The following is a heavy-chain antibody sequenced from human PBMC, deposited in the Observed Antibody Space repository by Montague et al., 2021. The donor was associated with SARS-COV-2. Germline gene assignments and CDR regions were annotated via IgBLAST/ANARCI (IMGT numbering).Heavy chain of an antibody. V-gene: IGHV4-61*02. CDR3: ARVSSSWRFNYNMDV. Sequence: TLSLTCSVSGASIGGGSYYYSWIRQPAGKGLQWIGRIHATGNTNYNPSLKSRVTISMDTSRNHVSLALRSVTAADSAVYFCARVSSSWRFNYNMDVWGQGTTVTVSS. CDR1: GASIGGGSYY. D-gene: IGHD3-22*01. J-gene: IGHJ6*02. CDR2: IHATGNT.